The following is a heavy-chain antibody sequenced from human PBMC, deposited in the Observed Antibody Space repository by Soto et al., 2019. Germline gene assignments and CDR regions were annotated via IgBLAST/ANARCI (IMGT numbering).Heavy chain of an antibody. J-gene: IGHJ6*02. CDR3: ARVRIAAAGIYYYGMDV. CDR2: IYYSGST. V-gene: IGHV4-59*01. Sequence: PSETLSLTCTVSAGSISSYYWSWIRQPPGKGLEWIGYIYYSGSTNYNPSLKSRVTISVDTSKNQFSLKLSSVTAADTAVYYCARVRIAAAGIYYYGMDVWGQGTTVTVSS. CDR1: AGSISSYY. D-gene: IGHD6-13*01.